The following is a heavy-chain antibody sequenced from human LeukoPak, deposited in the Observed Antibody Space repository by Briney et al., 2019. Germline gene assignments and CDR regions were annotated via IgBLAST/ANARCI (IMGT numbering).Heavy chain of an antibody. CDR1: GYTFTGYY. Sequence: GASVKVSCKASGYTFTGYYMHWVRQAPGQGLEWMGWINPNSGGTNYAQKFQGRVTMTRDTSISTAYMELSRLRSDDTAVYYCAIPGSGSYYNHDAFDIWGQGTMVTVSS. V-gene: IGHV1-2*02. D-gene: IGHD3-10*01. J-gene: IGHJ3*02. CDR3: AIPGSGSYYNHDAFDI. CDR2: INPNSGGT.